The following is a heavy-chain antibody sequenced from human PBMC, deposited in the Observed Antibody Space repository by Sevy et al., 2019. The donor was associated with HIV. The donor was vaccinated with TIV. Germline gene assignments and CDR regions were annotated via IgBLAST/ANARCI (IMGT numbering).Heavy chain of an antibody. J-gene: IGHJ4*02. CDR2: LSFGCGEI. CDR3: AREGCTKPHDY. CDR1: GFTFSKYS. V-gene: IGHV3-23*01. Sequence: GGSLRLSCAASGFTFSKYSMSWVRQPPGKGLEWVSTLSFGCGEINYADSVKGRFTISRKNSKSSVYLQMNNLGPEDTAVYFCAREGCTKPHDYWGQGTLVTVSS. D-gene: IGHD2-8*01.